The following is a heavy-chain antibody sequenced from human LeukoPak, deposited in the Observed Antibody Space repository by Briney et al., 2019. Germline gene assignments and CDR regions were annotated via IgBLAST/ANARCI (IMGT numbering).Heavy chain of an antibody. Sequence: PSETLSLTCTVSGGSISSSSYYWGWIRQPPGKGLERIGSIYYSGSTYYNPSLKSRVTISVDTSKNQFSLKLSSVTAADTAVYYCARNLLEWLSIDYWGQGTLVTVSS. CDR3: ARNLLEWLSIDY. CDR2: IYYSGST. D-gene: IGHD3-3*01. J-gene: IGHJ4*02. CDR1: GGSISSSSYY. V-gene: IGHV4-39*01.